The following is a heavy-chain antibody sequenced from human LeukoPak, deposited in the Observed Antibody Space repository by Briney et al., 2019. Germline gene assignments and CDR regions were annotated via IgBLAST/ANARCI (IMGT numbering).Heavy chain of an antibody. D-gene: IGHD3-3*01. CDR3: ARIFGVVSGAFDI. J-gene: IGHJ3*02. CDR1: GYTFTSYD. Sequence: ASVKVSCKASGYTFTSYDINWVRQATGQGLEWMGWMNPNNGNTDYAQKFQGRVTLTRNTSISTAYMELRSLRSDDTAVYYCARIFGVVSGAFDIWGQGTMVTVSS. CDR2: MNPNNGNT. V-gene: IGHV1-8*01.